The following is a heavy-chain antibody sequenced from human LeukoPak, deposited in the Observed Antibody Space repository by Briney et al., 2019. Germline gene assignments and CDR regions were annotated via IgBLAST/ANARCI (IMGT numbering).Heavy chain of an antibody. CDR2: ISGSGGST. CDR1: GFTLSSYV. Sequence: GGSLRVSCAASGFTLSSYVMSWVRQAPGKALEWVSGISGSGGSTYYADSVKGRFTISRDNSKNTLYLQMNSLRAEDTAVYYGAGGRTVTNGAAFDIWGQGTMVTVSS. V-gene: IGHV3-23*01. CDR3: AGGRTVTNGAAFDI. D-gene: IGHD4-17*01. J-gene: IGHJ3*02.